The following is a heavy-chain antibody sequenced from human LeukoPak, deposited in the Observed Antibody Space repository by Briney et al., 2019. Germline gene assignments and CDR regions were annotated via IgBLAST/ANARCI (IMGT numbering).Heavy chain of an antibody. J-gene: IGHJ6*04. D-gene: IGHD2-2*01. V-gene: IGHV4-34*01. CDR1: GGSFRDYY. Sequence: SETLSLTCAVYGGSFRDYYWNWLPQPPGEGLEGIGEINHSGTTNYNPSLKSRVTISVDTSKNQFSLRLSAVTAADTAVYHCARGLRLPSRSAPAVPHVWAKGTTVTVSA. CDR2: INHSGTT. CDR3: ARGLRLPSRSAPAVPHV.